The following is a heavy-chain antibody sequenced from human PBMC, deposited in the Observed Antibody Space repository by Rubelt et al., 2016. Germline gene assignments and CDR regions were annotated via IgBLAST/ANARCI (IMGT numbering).Heavy chain of an antibody. V-gene: IGHV4-59*12. CDR3: GRSTSGFGRGAINV. D-gene: IGHD2-2*02. CDR1: GGSISSYY. Sequence: QVQLQESGPGLVKPSETLSLTCTVSGGSISSYYWSWIRQPPGKGLEWIGYIYYTGSTTYNPSLKSRVAISVDTSKNQFSRKRNSVTAADAAVYYCGRSTSGFGRGAINVWGQGTTVTVSS. J-gene: IGHJ6*02. CDR2: IYYTGST.